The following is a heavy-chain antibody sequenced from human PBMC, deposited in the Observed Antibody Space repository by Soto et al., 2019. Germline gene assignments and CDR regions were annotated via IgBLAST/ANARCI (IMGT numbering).Heavy chain of an antibody. J-gene: IGHJ4*02. CDR2: IYPGDSDT. CDR3: ARGYIGYCTNGVCPYYFDY. D-gene: IGHD2-8*01. CDR1: GYSFSTYW. V-gene: IGHV5-51*01. Sequence: PGESLKISCKASGYSFSTYWIGWVRQMPGKGLEWMGIIYPGDSDTRYSPSFQGQVTISADKSISTAYLQWSSLKASDTAMYYCARGYIGYCTNGVCPYYFDYWGQGTLVTVSS.